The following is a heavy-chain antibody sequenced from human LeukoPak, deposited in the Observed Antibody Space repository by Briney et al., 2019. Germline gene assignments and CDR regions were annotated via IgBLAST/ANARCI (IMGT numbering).Heavy chain of an antibody. CDR2: INHSGST. Sequence: SETLSLTCAVYGGSFSGYYWSWIRQPPGKGLEWIGEINHSGSTNYNPSLKSRVTISVDTSKNQFSLKLSSVTAADTAVYYCARGQRGVTTDYWGQGTLVTVSS. V-gene: IGHV4-34*01. CDR3: ARGQRGVTTDY. CDR1: GGSFSGYY. D-gene: IGHD2-21*02. J-gene: IGHJ4*02.